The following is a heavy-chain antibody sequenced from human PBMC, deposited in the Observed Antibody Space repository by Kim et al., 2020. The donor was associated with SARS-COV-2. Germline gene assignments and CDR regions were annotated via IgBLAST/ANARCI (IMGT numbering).Heavy chain of an antibody. CDR2: INPSGGST. CDR3: ARAYWAVDTGYSYGTYYFDY. D-gene: IGHD5-18*01. J-gene: IGHJ4*02. CDR1: GYTFTSYY. Sequence: ASVKVSCKASGYTFTSYYMHWVRQAPGQGLEWMGIINPSGGSTSYAQKFQGRVTMTRDTSTSTIYMELSSLRSEDTAVYYCARAYWAVDTGYSYGTYYFDYWGQVTLVTVSS. V-gene: IGHV1-46*01.